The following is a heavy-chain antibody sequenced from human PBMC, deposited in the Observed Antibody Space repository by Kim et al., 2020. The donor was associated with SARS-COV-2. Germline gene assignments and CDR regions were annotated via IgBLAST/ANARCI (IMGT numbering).Heavy chain of an antibody. J-gene: IGHJ3*02. V-gene: IGHV4-59*13. CDR1: GGSISSYY. D-gene: IGHD2-21*01. CDR3: ARPRLLQGRGAFDI. Sequence: SETLSLTCSVSGGSISSYYWSWIRQPPGKGLEWIGYIYDSGTTNYNPSLKSRVTISVDTSKNQFSLKLSSVTAADTAVYYCARPRLLQGRGAFDIWGQGTMVTVSS. CDR2: IYDSGTT.